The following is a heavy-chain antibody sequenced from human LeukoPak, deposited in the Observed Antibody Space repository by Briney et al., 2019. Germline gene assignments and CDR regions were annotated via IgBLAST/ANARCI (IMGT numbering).Heavy chain of an antibody. D-gene: IGHD1-7*01. Sequence: SETLSLTCTDPVHLIRQHSWCGGPQPPGKGLEYIGYFYYDGSTNYTSSVRSRVTILVDTSKNQFTLNLRSVNSADRAKISRTRGTTRHHRSLSPFAFDIWGQGTMVAVSS. CDR1: VHLIRQHS. CDR2: FYYDGST. V-gene: IGHV4-59*11. J-gene: IGHJ3*02. CDR3: TRGTTRHHRSLSPFAFDI.